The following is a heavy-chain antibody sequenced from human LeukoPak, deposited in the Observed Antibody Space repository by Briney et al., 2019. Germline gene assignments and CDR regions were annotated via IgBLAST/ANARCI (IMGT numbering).Heavy chain of an antibody. CDR1: GFTFSNAW. CDR2: IKSKTDAETT. V-gene: IGHV3-15*01. CDR3: TAGTGTSDFDY. D-gene: IGHD1-7*01. J-gene: IGHJ4*02. Sequence: TGGSLRLSCAASGFTFSNAWMSWVRQAPGKGLEWVGRIKSKTDAETTDYAAPVKGRFTISRDDSKNTLYLQMNSLKTEDTAVYYCTAGTGTSDFDYWGQGTLVTVSS.